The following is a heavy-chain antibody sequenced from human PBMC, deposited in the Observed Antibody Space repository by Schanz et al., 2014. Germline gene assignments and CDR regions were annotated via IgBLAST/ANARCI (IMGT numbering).Heavy chain of an antibody. J-gene: IGHJ4*02. CDR2: ISSSSSYT. CDR3: VRDTDYHFDY. V-gene: IGHV3-11*06. CDR1: GFTFSDYY. D-gene: IGHD4-17*01. Sequence: QVQLVESGGGLVKPGGSLRLSYVASGFTFSDYYMSWIRQAPGKGLEWVSYISSSSSYTNYADSVKGRFTISRDNAKNSLYLQMSSLRAEDTAVYYCVRDTDYHFDYWGQGTLVTVSS.